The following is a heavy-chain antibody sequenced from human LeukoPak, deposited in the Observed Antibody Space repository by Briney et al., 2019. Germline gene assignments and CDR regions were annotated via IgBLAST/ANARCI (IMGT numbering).Heavy chain of an antibody. J-gene: IGHJ3*02. CDR1: GGSISSYY. V-gene: IGHV4-59*01. CDR3: ARGIYGDYSFGDAFDI. CDR2: IYYSGST. Sequence: KPSETLSLTCTGSGGSISSYYWSWIRQPPGKGLEWIGYIYYSGSTNYNPSLKSRVTISVDTSKNQFSLKLSSVTAADTAVYYCARGIYGDYSFGDAFDIWGQGTMVTVSS. D-gene: IGHD4-17*01.